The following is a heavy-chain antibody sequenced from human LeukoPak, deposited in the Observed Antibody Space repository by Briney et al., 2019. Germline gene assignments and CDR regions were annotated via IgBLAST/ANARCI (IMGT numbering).Heavy chain of an antibody. CDR1: GYSFTSYY. V-gene: IGHV1-46*01. Sequence: ASVKVSFKASGYSFTSYYIHWVRQAPGQGLEYMGIIRPSGSTAYAQNYAQKFQGRVTMTRDTSTSAVYMELSSLRSEDTAVYYCAREGPETYYFDFWGQGTLVTVSS. CDR3: AREGPETYYFDF. J-gene: IGHJ4*02. D-gene: IGHD5-24*01. CDR2: IRPSGSTAYA.